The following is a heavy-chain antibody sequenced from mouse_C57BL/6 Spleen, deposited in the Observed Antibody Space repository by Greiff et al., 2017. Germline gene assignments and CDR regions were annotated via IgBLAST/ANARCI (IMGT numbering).Heavy chain of an antibody. Sequence: VQLQQSGAELAKPGASVKLSCKASGYTFTSYWMHWVKQRPGQGLEWIGYINPSSGYTKYNQKFKDKATLTADKSSSTAYMQLSSLTYEDSAVYYCARRIYYYYDGAFDYAMDYWGQGTSVTVSS. D-gene: IGHD2-4*01. CDR3: ARRIYYYYDGAFDYAMDY. J-gene: IGHJ4*01. CDR1: GYTFTSYW. V-gene: IGHV1-7*01. CDR2: INPSSGYT.